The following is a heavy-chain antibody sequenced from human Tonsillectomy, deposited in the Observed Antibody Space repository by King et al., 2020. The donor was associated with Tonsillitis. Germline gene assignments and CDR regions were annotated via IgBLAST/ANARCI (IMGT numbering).Heavy chain of an antibody. CDR2: IRTNNGDT. Sequence: VQLVESGAEVKKPGASVKVSCKASGYTFTTYSISWVRQAPGQGLQWMGWIRTNNGDTDYAQKLQGRVTMTTDTSTSTAYMEVRSLRSDDTAVYYCARDRYGGNSPGYFDLWGRGTLVTVSS. CDR3: ARDRYGGNSPGYFDL. D-gene: IGHD4-23*01. V-gene: IGHV1-18*04. J-gene: IGHJ2*01. CDR1: GYTFTTYS.